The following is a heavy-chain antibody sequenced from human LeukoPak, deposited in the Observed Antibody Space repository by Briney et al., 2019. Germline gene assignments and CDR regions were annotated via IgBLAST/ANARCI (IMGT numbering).Heavy chain of an antibody. D-gene: IGHD3-22*01. J-gene: IGHJ5*02. Sequence: GRSLRLSCAASGFTFSSYAIHWVRQTPGKGLGWVAVIAYDGGNKYYADSVKGRFTISRDNSKNTLFLQMNSLRAEDTAVYYCARDSSPWYYYDRSGSNGFDPWGQGTLVTVSS. V-gene: IGHV3-30-3*01. CDR3: ARDSSPWYYYDRSGSNGFDP. CDR2: IAYDGGNK. CDR1: GFTFSSYA.